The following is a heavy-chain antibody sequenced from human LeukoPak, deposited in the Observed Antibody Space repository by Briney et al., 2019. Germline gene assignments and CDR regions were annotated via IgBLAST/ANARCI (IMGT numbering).Heavy chain of an antibody. V-gene: IGHV1-2*02. D-gene: IGHD2-2*02. CDR2: INPNSGGT. Sequence: ASVKVSCKASGYTFTGYYMHWVRQAPGQGLEWMGWINPNSGGTNYAQKFQGRVTMTRDTSISTAYMELSRLRSDDTAVYYCAREWRDIVVVPAVILDYYYYGMDVWGEGTTVTVSS. CDR3: AREWRDIVVVPAVILDYYYYGMDV. J-gene: IGHJ6*04. CDR1: GYTFTGYY.